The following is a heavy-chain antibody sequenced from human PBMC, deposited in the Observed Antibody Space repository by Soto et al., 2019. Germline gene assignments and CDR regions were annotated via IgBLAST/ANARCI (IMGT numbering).Heavy chain of an antibody. CDR2: FSLSGTT. V-gene: IGHV4-61*02. J-gene: IGHJ4*02. Sequence: LSLTCTVSGASITGSSYWSWIRQPAGKGLEWIGRFSLSGTTNYNPSLRSRVTMSADVSKNQFSLRLTSVTAADTALYYCARGMTPPGAPAWYYFDSWGQGTLVTVSS. CDR3: ARGMTPPGAPAWYYFDS. CDR1: GASITGSSY. D-gene: IGHD2-8*02.